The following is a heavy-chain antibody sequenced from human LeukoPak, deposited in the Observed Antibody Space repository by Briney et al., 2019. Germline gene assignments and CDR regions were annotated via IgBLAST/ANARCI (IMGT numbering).Heavy chain of an antibody. D-gene: IGHD3-22*01. CDR2: IYNSGST. Sequence: PSETLSLTCTVSGASISSYYWNWIRQPPGKGLEWIGYIYNSGSTNYNPSLKSRVTISIDTSKNQFSLKLNSVTAADTAVYYCARAISYYYDSGGSSVYQLDYWGQGTLVTVSS. CDR3: ARAISYYYDSGGSSVYQLDY. J-gene: IGHJ4*02. CDR1: GASISSYY. V-gene: IGHV4-59*01.